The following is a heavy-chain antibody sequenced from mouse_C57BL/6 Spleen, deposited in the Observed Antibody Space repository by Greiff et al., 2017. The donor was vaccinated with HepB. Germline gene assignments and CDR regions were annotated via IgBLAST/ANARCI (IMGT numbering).Heavy chain of an antibody. CDR3: VRRLTPYWYFDV. V-gene: IGHV10-1*01. J-gene: IGHJ1*03. CDR1: GFSFNTYA. Sequence: GGGLVQPKGSLKLSCAASGFSFNTYAMNWVRQAPGKGLEWVARIRSKSNNYATYYADSVKDRFTISRDDSESMLYLQMNNLKTEDTAMYYCVRRLTPYWYFDVWGTGTTVTVSS. D-gene: IGHD4-1*01. CDR2: IRSKSNNYAT.